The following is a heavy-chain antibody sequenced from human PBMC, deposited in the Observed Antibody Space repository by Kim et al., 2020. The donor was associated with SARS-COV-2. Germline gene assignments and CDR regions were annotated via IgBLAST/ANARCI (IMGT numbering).Heavy chain of an antibody. Sequence: GGSLRLSCAASGFTFSSYAMSWVRQAPGKGLEWVSAISGSGGSTYYTDSVKGRFTISRDNSKNTLYLQMNSLRAEDTAVYYCAKSKDTAMAHYYYYGMDVWGQGTTVTVSS. J-gene: IGHJ6*02. V-gene: IGHV3-23*01. CDR3: AKSKDTAMAHYYYYGMDV. D-gene: IGHD5-18*01. CDR1: GFTFSSYA. CDR2: ISGSGGST.